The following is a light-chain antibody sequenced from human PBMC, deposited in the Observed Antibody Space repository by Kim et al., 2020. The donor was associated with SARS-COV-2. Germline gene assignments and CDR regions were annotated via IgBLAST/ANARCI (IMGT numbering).Light chain of an antibody. CDR1: SIDVGSYNR. CDR2: EVS. J-gene: IGLJ2*01. Sequence: GQAITISFTGDSIDVGSYNRVSWNQQPPGTAPKLLIYEVSNRPSGVPDCFSGSKSGNTASLTISGLQAEDEADYFCSSYTSSSTLVFGGGTQLTVL. V-gene: IGLV2-18*02. CDR3: SSYTSSSTLV.